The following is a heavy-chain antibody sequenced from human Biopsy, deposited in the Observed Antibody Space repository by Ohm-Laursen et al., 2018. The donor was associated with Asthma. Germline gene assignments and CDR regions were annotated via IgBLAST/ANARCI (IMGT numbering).Heavy chain of an antibody. CDR1: AGTFSNFA. D-gene: IGHD6-19*01. J-gene: IGHJ6*02. CDR2: IMTVLGKT. CDR3: ARCQVGYSSGWSLLLKKIYDSDMDV. Sequence: SSETASCPAPAGTFSNFAISWARQAPGQGIEWLGGIMTVLGKTNYAQKFQGRVTITADESTSTAYMEATSLRSEDTAIYYCARCQVGYSSGWSLLLKKIYDSDMDVWGQGTAVTVSS. V-gene: IGHV1-69*01.